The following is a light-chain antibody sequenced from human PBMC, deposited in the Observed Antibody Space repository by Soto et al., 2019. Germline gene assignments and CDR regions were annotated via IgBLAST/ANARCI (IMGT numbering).Light chain of an antibody. J-gene: IGKJ1*01. CDR2: GAS. CDR3: QQYGSSGT. CDR1: QSVSNNY. V-gene: IGKV3-20*01. Sequence: EIVLTQSPGTLSLSPGERATLSCRASQSVSNNYLAWYQQKPGQAPRLLIHGASNRATGIPDRFSGSGSGTDFTLTISRLEPEDFAVYKCQQYGSSGTVGQGTKVDI.